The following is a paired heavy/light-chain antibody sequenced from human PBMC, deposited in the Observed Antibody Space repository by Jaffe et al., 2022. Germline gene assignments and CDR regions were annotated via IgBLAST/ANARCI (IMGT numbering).Light chain of an antibody. CDR3: SSYTGSSTRYV. Sequence: QSALTQPASVSGSPGQSITISCTGTSSDVGGYNYVSWYQQHPGKAPKLLIYVVTNRPSGVSDRFSGSKSGNTASLTISGLQAEDEADYYCSSYTGSSTRYVFGTGTKVTVL. J-gene: IGLJ1*01. CDR2: VVT. V-gene: IGLV2-14*01. CDR1: SSDVGGYNY.
Heavy chain of an antibody. Sequence: EVQLVESGGGLVQPGGSLRLSCAASGFTFSSYNMNWVRQAPGKGLELVSYISSSSSTIQYADSVKGRFTITRDNAKNSLSLQMSSLRAEDTAVYYCGREPPIAVAVDYWGQGTLVTVSS. V-gene: IGHV3-48*01. CDR1: GFTFSSYN. J-gene: IGHJ4*02. CDR2: ISSSSSTI. CDR3: GREPPIAVAVDY. D-gene: IGHD6-19*01.